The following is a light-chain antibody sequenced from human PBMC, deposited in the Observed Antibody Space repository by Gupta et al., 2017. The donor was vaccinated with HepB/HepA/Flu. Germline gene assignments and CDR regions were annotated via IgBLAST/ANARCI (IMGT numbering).Light chain of an antibody. V-gene: IGKV4-1*01. J-gene: IGKJ4*01. Sequence: IFLTQSPDSLTVSLGERATLNCKSNRTILSISNNKNYLAWYQQKAGQPPKLLNYWASTWKSGVPDSFSGRGSGTELTVSINRVQAEDVAVYCCQQYDCSPITFGGGTKVEIK. CDR2: WAS. CDR3: QQYDCSPIT. CDR1: RTILSISNNKNY.